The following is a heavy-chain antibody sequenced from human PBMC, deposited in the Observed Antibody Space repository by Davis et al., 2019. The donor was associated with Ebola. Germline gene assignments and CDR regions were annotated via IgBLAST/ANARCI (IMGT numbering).Heavy chain of an antibody. Sequence: PGGSLRLSCAVYGGSFSGYYWSWIRQPPGKGLEWIGEINHSGSTNYNPSLKSRVTISVDTSKNQFSLKLSSVTAEDTAMYYCARERWGFDIWGQGAMVTVSS. CDR2: INHSGST. CDR1: GGSFSGYY. V-gene: IGHV4-34*01. J-gene: IGHJ3*02. CDR3: ARERWGFDI. D-gene: IGHD3-16*01.